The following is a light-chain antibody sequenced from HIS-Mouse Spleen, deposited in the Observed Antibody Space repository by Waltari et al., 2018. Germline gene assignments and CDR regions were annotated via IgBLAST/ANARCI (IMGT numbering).Light chain of an antibody. V-gene: IGLV2-23*01. CDR3: CSYAGSSTWV. CDR2: EGS. Sequence: QSALPQPASVSRSPGQSITISCTGTSSDVGSYNLVSWYQQPPGKAPKLMIYEGSKRPSGVSNRFSGSKSGNTASLTISGLQAEDEADYYCCSYAGSSTWVFGGGTKLTVL. CDR1: SSDVGSYNL. J-gene: IGLJ3*02.